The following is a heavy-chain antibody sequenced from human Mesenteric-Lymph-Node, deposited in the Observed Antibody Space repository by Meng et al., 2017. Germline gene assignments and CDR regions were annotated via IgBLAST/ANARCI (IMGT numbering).Heavy chain of an antibody. Sequence: QVPLPGSGPGLVNPSQPLSLTCTFPGGSLSRSNWWSWVRQPPGKGLEWIGKIYHSGITIYNPSLKSRVTMSVDNSKNQFSLKLNSMTAADTAVYYCARDPTGGEDHQRVWGQGTLVTVSS. CDR1: GGSLSRSNW. D-gene: IGHD1-14*01. V-gene: IGHV4-4*02. J-gene: IGHJ4*02. CDR2: IYHSGIT. CDR3: ARDPTGGEDHQRV.